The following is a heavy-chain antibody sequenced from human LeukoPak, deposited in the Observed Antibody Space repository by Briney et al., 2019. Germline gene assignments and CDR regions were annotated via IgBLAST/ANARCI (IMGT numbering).Heavy chain of an antibody. V-gene: IGHV3-48*04. Sequence: GGSLRLSCAASGFTFSSYSMNWVRQAPGKGLEWVSYISSSSSTTYYADSVKGRFTISRDNAKSSLYLQMNSLRAEDTAVYYCARDPDFWSGYYPYFDYWGQGTLVTVCS. D-gene: IGHD3-3*01. J-gene: IGHJ4*02. CDR3: ARDPDFWSGYYPYFDY. CDR2: ISSSSSTT. CDR1: GFTFSSYS.